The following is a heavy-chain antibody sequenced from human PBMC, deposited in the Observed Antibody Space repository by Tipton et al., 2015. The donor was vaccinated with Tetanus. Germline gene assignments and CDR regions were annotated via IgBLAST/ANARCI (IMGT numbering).Heavy chain of an antibody. Sequence: TLSLICTVSGGSISSGGYYWSWIRQHPGKGLEWIGYIYYSGSTYYNPSLKSRVTISVDTSKNQFSLKLSSVTAADTAVYYCARARYWGAATAFDYWGQGTLVTVSS. CDR1: GGSISSGGYY. J-gene: IGHJ4*02. D-gene: IGHD2-15*01. CDR3: ARARYWGAATAFDY. CDR2: IYYSGST. V-gene: IGHV4-31*03.